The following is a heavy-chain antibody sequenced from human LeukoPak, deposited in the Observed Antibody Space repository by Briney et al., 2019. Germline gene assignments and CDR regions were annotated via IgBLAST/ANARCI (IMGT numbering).Heavy chain of an antibody. V-gene: IGHV3-7*01. J-gene: IGHJ4*02. CDR2: IKEDGSEK. CDR1: GFTFGSYW. Sequence: PGGSLRLSCVASGFTFGSYWMSWVRQAPGKGLEWVANIKEDGSEKHYVDSMKGRFTISRDNAKNSLFLQMSSLRDEDTAVYYCARDSAKGGSEGIIGASDYWGQGTLVTVSS. D-gene: IGHD1-26*01. CDR3: ARDSAKGGSEGIIGASDY.